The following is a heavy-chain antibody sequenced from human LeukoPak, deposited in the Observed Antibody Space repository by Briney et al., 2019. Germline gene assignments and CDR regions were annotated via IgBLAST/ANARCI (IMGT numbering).Heavy chain of an antibody. V-gene: IGHV3-30-3*01. J-gene: IGHJ6*02. Sequence: GGSLRLSCVASGFTFSSYAMHWVRQAPGKGLEWVAVISYDGDDGSNKYYADSVKGRFTISRDNSKNTLYLQMNSLRPEDTAVYYCAKDRGSYHYYGMGVWGQGTTVTVSS. CDR1: GFTFSSYA. CDR3: AKDRGSYHYYGMGV. D-gene: IGHD1-26*01. CDR2: ISYDGDDGSNK.